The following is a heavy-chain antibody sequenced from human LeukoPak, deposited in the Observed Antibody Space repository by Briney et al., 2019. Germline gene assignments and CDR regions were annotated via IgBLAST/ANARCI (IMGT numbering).Heavy chain of an antibody. V-gene: IGHV3-30*02. D-gene: IGHD3-9*01. Sequence: GGSLRLSCAASGFTFNNYGMHWVRQAPGKGLEWVAFIRYNGNNKYYADSVKGRFTISRDNSKNSLYLQMNSLRAEDTAVYYCAKESFYYDILTGYPNYYYYYYMDVWGKGTTVTVSS. J-gene: IGHJ6*03. CDR1: GFTFNNYG. CDR2: IRYNGNNK. CDR3: AKESFYYDILTGYPNYYYYYYMDV.